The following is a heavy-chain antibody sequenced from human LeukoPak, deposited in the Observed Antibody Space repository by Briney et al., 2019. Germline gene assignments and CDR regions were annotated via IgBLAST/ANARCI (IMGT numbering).Heavy chain of an antibody. CDR2: INPSVGSA. Sequence: ASVKVSCKASGYTFSNYYIHWVRQAPGQDLEWMGIINPSVGSASYAQKFQDRVTMTSDTSTSTAYMELRSLRSDDTAVYYCARGGANCSGGRCSLNWFDPWGQGTPVTVSS. CDR1: GYTFSNYY. CDR3: ARGGANCSGGRCSLNWFDP. J-gene: IGHJ5*02. D-gene: IGHD2-15*01. V-gene: IGHV1-46*01.